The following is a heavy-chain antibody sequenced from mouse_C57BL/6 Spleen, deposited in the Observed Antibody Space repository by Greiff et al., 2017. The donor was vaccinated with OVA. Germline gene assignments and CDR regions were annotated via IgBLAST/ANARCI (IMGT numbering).Heavy chain of an antibody. V-gene: IGHV3-1*01. J-gene: IGHJ2*01. CDR2: ISYSGST. Sequence: VQLKQSGPGMVKPSQSLSLTCTVTGYSITSGYDWHWIRHFPGNKLEWMGYISYSGSTNYNPSLKSRISITHDTSKNHFFLKLNSVTTEDTATYYCARGVVVSYYFDYWGQGTTLTVSS. CDR3: ARGVVVSYYFDY. D-gene: IGHD1-1*01. CDR1: GYSITSGYD.